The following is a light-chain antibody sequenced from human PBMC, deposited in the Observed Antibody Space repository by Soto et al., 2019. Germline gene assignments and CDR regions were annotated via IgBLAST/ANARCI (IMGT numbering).Light chain of an antibody. Sequence: QSALTQPPSASGSPGQSVTISCTGTSSDVGAYNYVSWYQQHAGKAPKLVIYEVTKRPSGVPDRFSGSKSANTAALTVSGLQAEDEADYYCSSFASSNPCVLGGGTKLTVL. CDR3: SSFASSNPCV. CDR1: SSDVGAYNY. V-gene: IGLV2-8*01. CDR2: EVT. J-gene: IGLJ3*02.